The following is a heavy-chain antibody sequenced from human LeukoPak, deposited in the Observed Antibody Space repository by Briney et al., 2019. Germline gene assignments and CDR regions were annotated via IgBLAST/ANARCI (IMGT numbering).Heavy chain of an antibody. CDR2: IYSGGST. CDR3: ARAVGYCSGGSCYFPHRLAYYYYGMDV. D-gene: IGHD2-15*01. J-gene: IGHJ6*02. V-gene: IGHV3-53*01. CDR1: GFTVSSNY. Sequence: GGSLRLSCAASGFTVSSNYMSWVRQAPGKGLEWVSVIYSGGSTYYADSVKGRFTISRDNSKNTLYLQMNSLRAEDTAVYYCARAVGYCSGGSCYFPHRLAYYYYGMDVWGQGTTVTASS.